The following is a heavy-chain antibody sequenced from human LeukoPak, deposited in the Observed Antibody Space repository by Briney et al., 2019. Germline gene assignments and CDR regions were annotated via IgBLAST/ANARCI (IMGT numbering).Heavy chain of an antibody. CDR3: TTYSSTWDLDTFDV. J-gene: IGHJ3*01. CDR1: AFTFGDYA. Sequence: GSLRLSCTASAFTFGDYAVHWVRQAPGKGLEWVGFIRSKGYGGTTEYAAPVSGRFTISRDASKGIAYLQMNSLKTEDTAVYYCTTYSSTWDLDTFDVWGQGTMVTVSS. D-gene: IGHD6-13*01. V-gene: IGHV3-49*04. CDR2: IRSKGYGGTT.